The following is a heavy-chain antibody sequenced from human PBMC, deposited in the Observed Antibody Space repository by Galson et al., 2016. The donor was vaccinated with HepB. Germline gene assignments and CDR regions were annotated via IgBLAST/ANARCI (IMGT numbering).Heavy chain of an antibody. CDR3: AKDPLPFYSNYLGPYFDY. V-gene: IGHV3-30*18. J-gene: IGHJ4*02. Sequence: LRLSCAASGFTFSSFGIHWVRQAPGKGLEWVAVISYDGSDNYYADSVKGRFAISRDNSKNTMYLEMNSLRAEDTAVYYCAKDPLPFYSNYLGPYFDYWGQGTLVAVSS. CDR2: ISYDGSDN. D-gene: IGHD4-11*01. CDR1: GFTFSSFG.